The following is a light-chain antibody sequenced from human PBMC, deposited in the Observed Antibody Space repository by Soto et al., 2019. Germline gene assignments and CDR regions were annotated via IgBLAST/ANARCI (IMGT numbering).Light chain of an antibody. J-gene: IGKJ4*01. CDR2: GAS. Sequence: EIGMTQSPATLSVSPGERATLSYRASQSVNIYLAWYQQKPGQAPRLLIFGASYRATGIPARFSGSGSGTEFNLTISSLQSEDFAVYFCQQYDDWLRLTFGGGTKVDIK. V-gene: IGKV3D-15*01. CDR1: QSVNIY. CDR3: QQYDDWLRLT.